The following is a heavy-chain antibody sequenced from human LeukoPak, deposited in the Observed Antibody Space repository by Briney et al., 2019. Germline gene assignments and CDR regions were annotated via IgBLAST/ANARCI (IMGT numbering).Heavy chain of an antibody. CDR3: ARSRVGDFWSGYYGYYYYYGMDV. CDR2: IYYSGST. J-gene: IGHJ6*02. Sequence: SETLSLTCTVSGGSISSYYWSWIRQPPGKGLEWIGYIYYSGSTNYNPSLKSRVTISVDTSKNQFSLKLSSVTAADTAVYYCARSRVGDFWSGYYGYYYYYGMDVWGQGTTVTVS. V-gene: IGHV4-59*01. CDR1: GGSISSYY. D-gene: IGHD3-3*01.